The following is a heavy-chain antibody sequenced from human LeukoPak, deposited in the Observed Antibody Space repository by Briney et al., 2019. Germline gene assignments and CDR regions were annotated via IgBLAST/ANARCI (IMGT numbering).Heavy chain of an antibody. D-gene: IGHD6-19*01. J-gene: IGHJ4*02. CDR1: GFTFTGYE. Sequence: PGGSLRVSCAASGFTFTGYEMHWVRQAPGKGLEWVSSISTSGSTKYYADSLKGRFTISRDNAKNSLYLQMNSLRAEDTAVYYCARDLVAVAHFDHWGQGTLVTVSS. V-gene: IGHV3-48*03. CDR3: ARDLVAVAHFDH. CDR2: ISTSGSTK.